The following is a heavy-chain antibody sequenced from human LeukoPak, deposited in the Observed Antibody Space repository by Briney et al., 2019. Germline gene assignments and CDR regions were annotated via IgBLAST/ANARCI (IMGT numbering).Heavy chain of an antibody. CDR2: IGGRDGST. V-gene: IGHV3-23*01. D-gene: IGHD3-10*01. CDR3: AKGHYYGSGSLDY. J-gene: IGHJ4*02. Sequence: GGSLRLSCAASGVTFSSYGMSWVRQAPGEGREWVSAIGGRDGSTYYADSVKGLLTISRDNSKNTLYVQMNSLRAEDTAVYYWAKGHYYGSGSLDYWGQGTLVTVSS. CDR1: GVTFSSYG.